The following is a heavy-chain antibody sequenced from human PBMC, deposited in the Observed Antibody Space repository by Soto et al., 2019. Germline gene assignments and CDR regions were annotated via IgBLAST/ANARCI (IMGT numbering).Heavy chain of an antibody. J-gene: IGHJ3*01. CDR2: ISGSGGST. V-gene: IGHV3-23*01. CDR1: GFTFIDYA. D-gene: IGHD3-16*01. CDR3: AKDPFGDK. Sequence: EVQLLGSGGGLVQPGGSLRLSCAASGFTFIDYAMNWVRQAPGKGLEWVSAISGSGGSTYYADSVKGRFTIARDNSRNTLFLQMSYLGGEDTAVYYGAKDPFGDKWGQGAMVTVSS.